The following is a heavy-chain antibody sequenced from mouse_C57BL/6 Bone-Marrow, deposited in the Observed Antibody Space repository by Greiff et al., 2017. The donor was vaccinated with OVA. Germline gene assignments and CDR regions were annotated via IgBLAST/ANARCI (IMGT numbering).Heavy chain of an antibody. D-gene: IGHD2-1*01. V-gene: IGHV1-69*01. CDR3: ARGGYYGNSDYYAMDY. Sequence: VQLKQPGAELVMPGASVKLSCKASGYTFTSYWMHWVKQRPGQGLEWIGEIDPSDSYTNYNQKFKGKSTLTVDKSSSTAYMQLSSLTSEDSAVNYGARGGYYGNSDYYAMDYWGQGTSVTVSS. CDR2: IDPSDSYT. J-gene: IGHJ4*01. CDR1: GYTFTSYW.